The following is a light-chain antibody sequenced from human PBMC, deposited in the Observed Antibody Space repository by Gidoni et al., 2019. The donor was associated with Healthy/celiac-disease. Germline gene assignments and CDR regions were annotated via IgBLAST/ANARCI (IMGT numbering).Light chain of an antibody. J-gene: IGKJ1*01. CDR3: QQSYSTPWT. CDR1: QSISSY. CDR2: AAS. Sequence: IQMTQSPSSLSASVGDRVTITCRASQSISSYLNWYQQKPGKAPKLLIYAASSWQSGVPSRCSGSGSGTDFTLTISSLQPEDFATYYCQQSYSTPWTFGQGTKVEIK. V-gene: IGKV1-39*01.